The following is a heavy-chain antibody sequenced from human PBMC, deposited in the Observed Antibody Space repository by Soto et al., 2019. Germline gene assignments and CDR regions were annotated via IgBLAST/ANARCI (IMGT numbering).Heavy chain of an antibody. D-gene: IGHD2-2*01. CDR2: ISSSSSYI. V-gene: IGHV3-21*01. Sequence: PGGSLRLSCAASGFTFSSYSMNWVRQAPGKGLEWVSSISSSSSYIYYADSVKGRFTISRDNAKNSLYLQMNSLRAEDTAVYYCARPVQHYYYGMHVWGQRTTVTRLL. J-gene: IGHJ6*02. CDR1: GFTFSSYS. CDR3: ARPVQHYYYGMHV.